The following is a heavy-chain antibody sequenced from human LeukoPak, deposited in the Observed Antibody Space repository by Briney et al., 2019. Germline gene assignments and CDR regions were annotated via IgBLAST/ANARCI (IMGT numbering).Heavy chain of an antibody. V-gene: IGHV4-59*01. Sequence: PSETLSLTCTVSGGSISSYYWSWIRQPPGKGLEWIGYIYYSGSTNYNPSLKSRVTISVDTSKNQFSLKLSSVTAADTAVYYCARGRYSSSWWDYWDQGTLVTVSS. CDR1: GGSISSYY. D-gene: IGHD6-13*01. J-gene: IGHJ4*02. CDR3: ARGRYSSSWWDY. CDR2: IYYSGST.